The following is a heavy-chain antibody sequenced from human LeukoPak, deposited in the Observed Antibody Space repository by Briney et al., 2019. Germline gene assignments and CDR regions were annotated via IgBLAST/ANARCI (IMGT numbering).Heavy chain of an antibody. Sequence: SVKVSCKASGGTFSSYAISWVRQAPGQGLEWMGGIIPIFGAANYARKFQGRVTITADKSTSTAYMELSSLRSEDTAVYYCARGGQQLDGGWFDPWGQGTLVTVSS. D-gene: IGHD6-13*01. V-gene: IGHV1-69*06. J-gene: IGHJ5*02. CDR3: ARGGQQLDGGWFDP. CDR1: GGTFSSYA. CDR2: IIPIFGAA.